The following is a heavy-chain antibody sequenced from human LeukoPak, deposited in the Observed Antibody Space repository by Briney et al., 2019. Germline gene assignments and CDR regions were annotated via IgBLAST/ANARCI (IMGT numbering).Heavy chain of an antibody. CDR1: GYTFTSYG. Sequence: GASVKVSCKASGYTFTSYGISWVRQAPGQGLEWMGWISAYNGNTNYAQKLQGRVTMTTDTSTSTAYMELRSLRSDDTAVYYCARLPNYYDSGGYYYFDYWGQGTLVTVSS. V-gene: IGHV1-18*01. CDR3: ARLPNYYDSGGYYYFDY. D-gene: IGHD3-22*01. CDR2: ISAYNGNT. J-gene: IGHJ4*02.